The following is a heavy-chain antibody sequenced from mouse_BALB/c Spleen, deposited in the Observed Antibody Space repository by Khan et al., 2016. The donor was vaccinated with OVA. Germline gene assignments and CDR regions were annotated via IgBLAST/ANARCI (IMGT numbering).Heavy chain of an antibody. J-gene: IGHJ1*01. CDR2: ISSGGTYT. V-gene: IGHV5-6-4*01. D-gene: IGHD2-1*01. CDR3: TRDGNYAHWYFDV. Sequence: EVELVESGGGLVKPGGSLKLSCAASAFTFSSYTMSWVRQTPEKRLDWVATISSGGTYTYYPDSVKGRFTISRDNAKNTLYLQMSSRKSEDTAMYYCTRDGNYAHWYFDVWGAGTTVTVSS. CDR1: AFTFSSYT.